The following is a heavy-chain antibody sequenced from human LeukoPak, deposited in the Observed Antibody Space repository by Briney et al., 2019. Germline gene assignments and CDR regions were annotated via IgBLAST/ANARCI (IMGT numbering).Heavy chain of an antibody. CDR2: ISPTGDGT. J-gene: IGHJ5*02. Sequence: PGGSLRLSCAASGFTFSTYAMSWVRQAPGKGLEWVSTISPTGDGTYYADSVEGRFTISRDNSNNVLYVQMYSLRAEDTAVYYCAKYVTGRYYAGDLWGQGTLVTVSS. CDR3: AKYVTGRYYAGDL. CDR1: GFTFSTYA. D-gene: IGHD4-23*01. V-gene: IGHV3-23*01.